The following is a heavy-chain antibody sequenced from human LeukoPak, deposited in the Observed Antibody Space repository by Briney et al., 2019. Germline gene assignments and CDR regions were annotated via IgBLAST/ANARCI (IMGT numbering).Heavy chain of an antibody. J-gene: IGHJ4*02. CDR2: IHQTGST. D-gene: IGHD3-22*01. CDR1: GGSISSGDYY. CDR3: ARAKYYYESGGFSY. Sequence: PSETLSLTCTVSGGSISSGDYYWNWIRQPPGKGLEWIGEIHQTGSTNFNPSLKSRVSISVDTSKNQFSLKLTSVTAADTAVYFCARAKYYYESGGFSYWGQGTLVTVSS. V-gene: IGHV4-39*07.